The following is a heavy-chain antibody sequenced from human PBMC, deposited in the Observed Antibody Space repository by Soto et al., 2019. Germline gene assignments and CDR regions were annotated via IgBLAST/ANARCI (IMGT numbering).Heavy chain of an antibody. CDR1: GGTFSSYA. V-gene: IGHV1-69*06. CDR3: ASLIGGIGMDV. D-gene: IGHD3-22*01. Sequence: QVQLVQSGAEVKKPGSSVKVSCKASGGTFSSYAIICVRQAPGQGLEWMGGIIPIFGTANYAQKFQGRVTITADKSTSTAYLGLSSLRSEDTAVYYCASLIGGIGMDVWGQGTTVTVSS. J-gene: IGHJ6*02. CDR2: IIPIFGTA.